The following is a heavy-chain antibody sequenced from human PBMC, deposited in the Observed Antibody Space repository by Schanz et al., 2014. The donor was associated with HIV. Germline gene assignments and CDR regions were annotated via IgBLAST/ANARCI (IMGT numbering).Heavy chain of an antibody. CDR2: IWNDGTSK. CDR1: GFTFSSYG. V-gene: IGHV3-33*01. Sequence: QVQLVESGGGVVQPGRSLRLSCAASGFTFSSYGMHWVRQAPGKGLEGVTLIWNDGTSKYYADSVKGRFTISRDASKNALYLQMNSLRAEDTAVYYCARDSYYDRSRYSGYYYYGMDVWGQGTTVTVS. D-gene: IGHD3-9*01. CDR3: ARDSYYDRSRYSGYYYYGMDV. J-gene: IGHJ6*02.